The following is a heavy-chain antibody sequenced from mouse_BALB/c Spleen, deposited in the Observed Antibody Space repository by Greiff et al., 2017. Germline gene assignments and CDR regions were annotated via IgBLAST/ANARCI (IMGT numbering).Heavy chain of an antibody. J-gene: IGHJ4*01. CDR2: ISSGGST. CDR3: ARDYGSSYDYAMDY. CDR1: GFTFSSYA. Sequence: EVQRVESGGGLVKPGGSLKLSCAASGFTFSSYAMSWVRQTPEKRLEWVASISSGGSTYYPDSVKGRFTISRDNARNILYLQMSSLRSEDTAMYYCARDYGSSYDYAMDYWGQGTSVTVSS. V-gene: IGHV5-6-5*01. D-gene: IGHD1-1*01.